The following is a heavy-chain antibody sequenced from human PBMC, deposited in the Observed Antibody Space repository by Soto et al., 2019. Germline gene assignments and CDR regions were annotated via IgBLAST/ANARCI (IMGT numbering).Heavy chain of an antibody. Sequence: SSETLSLTCTVSGGSISSYYWSWIRQPPGKGLEWIGYIYYSGSTNYNPSLKSRVTISVDTSKNQLSLKLSSVTAADTAVYYCARKGSSWYFHYYGMDVWGQGTTVTVSS. D-gene: IGHD6-13*01. V-gene: IGHV4-59*01. J-gene: IGHJ6*02. CDR1: GGSISSYY. CDR3: ARKGSSWYFHYYGMDV. CDR2: IYYSGST.